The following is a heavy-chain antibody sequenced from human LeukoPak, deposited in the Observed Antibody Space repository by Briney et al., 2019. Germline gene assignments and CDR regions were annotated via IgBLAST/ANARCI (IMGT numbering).Heavy chain of an antibody. V-gene: IGHV1-8*01. CDR3: ARVPEYSSSYPVYYYYYMDV. J-gene: IGHJ6*03. Sequence: ASVKVSCKASGYTFTSYDINWVRQATGQGLEWMGWMNPNSGNTGYAQKFQGRVTMTRNTSISTAYMELSRLRSDDTAVYYCARVPEYSSSYPVYYYYYMDVWGKGTTVTVSS. CDR1: GYTFTSYD. CDR2: MNPNSGNT. D-gene: IGHD6-6*01.